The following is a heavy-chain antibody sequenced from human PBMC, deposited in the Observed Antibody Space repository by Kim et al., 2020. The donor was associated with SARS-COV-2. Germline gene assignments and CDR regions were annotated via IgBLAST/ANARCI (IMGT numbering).Heavy chain of an antibody. Sequence: GESLKISCKGSGYNFTNYWISWVRQKPGEGLEWIGRFDSSDSYIKYSPSFQGHVTISADKSISTAYLQWTSLKASDTAMYFCARQRIMTTFGGTAASFDFWGQGTPVTVSS. V-gene: IGHV5-10-1*01. CDR3: ARQRIMTTFGGTAASFDF. D-gene: IGHD3-16*01. CDR1: GYNFTNYW. J-gene: IGHJ4*02. CDR2: FDSSDSYI.